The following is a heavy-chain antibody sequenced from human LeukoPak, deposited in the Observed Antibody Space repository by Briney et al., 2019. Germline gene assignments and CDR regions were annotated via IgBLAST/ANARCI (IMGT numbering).Heavy chain of an antibody. V-gene: IGHV4-39*01. CDR2: IYYSRST. Sequence: PSETLSLTCTVSGGSISSSSYYWGWIRQPPGKGLEWIGSIYYSRSTYYNPSLKSRVTISVDTSKNQFSLKLSSVTAADTAVYYCARQLYGGYYPNYFDYWGQGTLVTVSS. CDR1: GGSISSSSYY. J-gene: IGHJ4*02. D-gene: IGHD3-22*01. CDR3: ARQLYGGYYPNYFDY.